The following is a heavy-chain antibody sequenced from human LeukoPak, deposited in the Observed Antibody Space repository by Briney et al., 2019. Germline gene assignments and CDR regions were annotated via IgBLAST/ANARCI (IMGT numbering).Heavy chain of an antibody. V-gene: IGHV1-24*01. CDR1: GYTLTELS. J-gene: IGHJ4*02. CDR3: ATGPLGYSGYDVPFDY. D-gene: IGHD5-12*01. Sequence: ASVKVSCKASGYTLTELSMHWVRQAPGKGLEWMGGFDPEDGETICAQKFQGRVTMTEDTSTDTAYMELSSLRSEDTAVYYCATGPLGYSGYDVPFDYWGQGTLVTVSS. CDR2: FDPEDGET.